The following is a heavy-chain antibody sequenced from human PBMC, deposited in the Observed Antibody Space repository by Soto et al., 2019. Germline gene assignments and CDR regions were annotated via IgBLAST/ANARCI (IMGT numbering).Heavy chain of an antibody. V-gene: IGHV4-59*08. CDR2: IYYSGST. CDR3: ARRYGYSFDY. D-gene: IGHD1-1*01. J-gene: IGHJ4*02. CDR1: GGSINAHY. Sequence: VSGGSINAHYWSWIRQPPGKGLEWIGYIYYSGSTNYNPSLKSRITISIDTSKNQFSLKLSSVTAADTAVYYCARRYGYSFDYWGQGTLVTVSS.